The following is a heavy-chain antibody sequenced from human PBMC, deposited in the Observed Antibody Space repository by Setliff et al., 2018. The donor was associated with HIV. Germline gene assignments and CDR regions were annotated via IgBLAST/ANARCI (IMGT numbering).Heavy chain of an antibody. Sequence: LSLTCTVSGGSISSSDYYWGWIRQPPGKGLEWIGSSYYDTNVDHNPSLKGRISISLDTSKNQFSLRLSSATAADTAVYYCARVYYNLWSSYFWEHVQLDPWGQGTRVTVS. CDR2: SYYDTNV. D-gene: IGHD3-3*01. V-gene: IGHV4-39*07. J-gene: IGHJ5*02. CDR3: ARVYYNLWSSYFWEHVQLDP. CDR1: GGSISSSDYY.